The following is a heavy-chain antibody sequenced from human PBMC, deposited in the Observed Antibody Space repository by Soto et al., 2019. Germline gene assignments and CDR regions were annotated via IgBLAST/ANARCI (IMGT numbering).Heavy chain of an antibody. Sequence: ASVKISCKASGYTFTGYYVHWVRQAPGQGLEWMGWINPNSGDTYLAQRFQGRVTMNRDTSIGTAYMELRGLTSDDTAEYYCAKGGAIVAAGTRAYLYNAMEVWGEGITVTVS. V-gene: IGHV1-2*02. CDR2: INPNSGDT. CDR3: AKGGAIVAAGTRAYLYNAMEV. D-gene: IGHD1-26*01. CDR1: GYTFTGYY. J-gene: IGHJ6*02.